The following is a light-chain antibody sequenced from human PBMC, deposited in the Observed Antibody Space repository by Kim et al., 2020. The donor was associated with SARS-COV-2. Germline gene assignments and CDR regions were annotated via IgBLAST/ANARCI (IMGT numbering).Light chain of an antibody. J-gene: IGLJ1*01. CDR3: CSYAGSYTYV. CDR1: SSDVGGYNS. Sequence: GQSDTISCTGTSSDVGGYNSVSWFQQHPGKAPKIMIYDVTKRASGVSDRFSASKSGNTASLTISGLRTEDEADYYCCSYAGSYTYVFGSGTKVTVL. CDR2: DVT. V-gene: IGLV2-11*01.